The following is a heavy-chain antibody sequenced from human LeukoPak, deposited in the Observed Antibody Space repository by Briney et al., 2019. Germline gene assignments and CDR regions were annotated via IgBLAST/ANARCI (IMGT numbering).Heavy chain of an antibody. CDR3: TRDNIWVDYFDY. CDR2: IRSKAYGGTT. D-gene: IGHD2-21*01. V-gene: IGHV3-49*04. J-gene: IGHJ4*02. Sequence: GGSLRLSCAASGFTFSTCSMNWVRQAPGKGLEWVGFIRSKAYGGTTEYAASVKGRFTISRDDSKSIAYLQMNSLKTEDTAVYYCTRDNIWVDYFDYWGQGTLVTVSS. CDR1: GFTFSTCS.